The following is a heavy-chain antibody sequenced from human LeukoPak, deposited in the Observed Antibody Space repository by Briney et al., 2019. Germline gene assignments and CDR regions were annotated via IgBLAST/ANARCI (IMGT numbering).Heavy chain of an antibody. V-gene: IGHV5-51*01. J-gene: IGHJ4*02. CDR2: IYPGDSDT. CDR1: GYSFTSYW. Sequence: GESLQISCKGSGYSFTSYWIGWVRQVPGKGLEWMGIIYPGDSDTRYSPSFQGQVTISADKSISTAYLQWSSLKASDTAMYYCATLQDYSSSGPGDYWGQGTLVTVSS. CDR3: ATLQDYSSSGPGDY. D-gene: IGHD6-6*01.